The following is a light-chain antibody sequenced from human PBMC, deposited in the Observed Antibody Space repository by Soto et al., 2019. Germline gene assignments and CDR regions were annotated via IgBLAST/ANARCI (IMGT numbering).Light chain of an antibody. CDR3: VSYAGGTYV. J-gene: IGLJ1*01. V-gene: IGLV2-8*01. CDR2: DVN. CDR1: SSDVGGYIF. Sequence: QSALTQPPSASGSPGQSATISCTGTSSDVGGYIFVSWYQQHPGKAPKLMVYDVNKRPSGVPDRFSGSKSDNTASLTVSGLQAEDEADYYCVSYAGGTYVFGTGTKVTVL.